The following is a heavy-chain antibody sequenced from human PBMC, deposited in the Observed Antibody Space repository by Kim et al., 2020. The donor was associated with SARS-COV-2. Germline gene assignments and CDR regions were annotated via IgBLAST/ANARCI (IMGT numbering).Heavy chain of an antibody. CDR1: GFTFNGYA. D-gene: IGHD2-8*01. CDR3: AKDCTTVSRIAGDAFDI. Sequence: GGSLRLSCAASGFTFNGYAMHWVRQAPGKGLEWVSAISSNANSTYYADSVKGRFTITRANSRNKLYLQMNSLRAEDKAVYYCAKDCTTVSRIAGDAFDIWGQGTMVTVSS. CDR2: ISSNANST. J-gene: IGHJ3*02. V-gene: IGHV3-23*01.